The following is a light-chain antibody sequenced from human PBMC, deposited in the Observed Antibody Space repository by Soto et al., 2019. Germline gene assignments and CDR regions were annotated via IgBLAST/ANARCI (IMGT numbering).Light chain of an antibody. Sequence: EVVMTQSPATLSVSPGERTPLSCRASQSVSGNLAWYQQKHGQAPRLLIYAASTRATGVPDRFSGSGSGTEFTLTISSLEPEDFAVYYCQQRSNWPLTFGGGTKVDIK. CDR2: AAS. J-gene: IGKJ4*01. V-gene: IGKV3-11*01. CDR1: QSVSGN. CDR3: QQRSNWPLT.